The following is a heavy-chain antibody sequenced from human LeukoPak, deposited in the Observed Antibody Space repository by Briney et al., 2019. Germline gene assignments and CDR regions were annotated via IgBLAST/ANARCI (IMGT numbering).Heavy chain of an antibody. CDR1: GFTFTNAW. CDR2: IKSKGDGATT. D-gene: IGHD3-10*01. CDR3: TTDLGATMIRGVIVS. J-gene: IGHJ4*02. V-gene: IGHV3-15*05. Sequence: GESLRLSCAASGFTFTNAWMTWVRQAPGKGLEWVGRIKSKGDGATTDYASFVKGRFSMSRDDSRATMYLQMYSLEAEDTAVYYCTTDLGATMIRGVIVSWGQGAPVTVSS.